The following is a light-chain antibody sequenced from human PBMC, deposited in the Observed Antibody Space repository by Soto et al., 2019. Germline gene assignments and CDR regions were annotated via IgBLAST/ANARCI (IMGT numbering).Light chain of an antibody. V-gene: IGKV1-5*01. Sequence: DIQMTKYTSTLSAAVGDRVTSTCRASQSISSWLAWYQQKPGKAPKLLIYDASSLESGVPSRFSGSGSGTEFTLTISSLQPDDFATYYCQQYNSYPWTFGQGTKVDIK. CDR2: DAS. CDR3: QQYNSYPWT. J-gene: IGKJ1*01. CDR1: QSISSW.